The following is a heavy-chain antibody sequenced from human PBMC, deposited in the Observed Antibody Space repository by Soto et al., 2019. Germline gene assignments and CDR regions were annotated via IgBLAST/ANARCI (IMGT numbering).Heavy chain of an antibody. J-gene: IGHJ4*02. V-gene: IGHV3-11*06. CDR3: ARARLVVEVRFGI. Sequence: QVQLVESGGGLVKPGGSLRLSCAASGFSFSDYYMNWIRQAPGKGLEWLSYISSTATYTNYADSVRGRFTIFRDSAKNSLYLDRNALRAQASAVYYCARARLVVEVRFGIWCQGTLVTVSS. CDR1: GFSFSDYY. CDR2: ISSTATYT. D-gene: IGHD3-22*01.